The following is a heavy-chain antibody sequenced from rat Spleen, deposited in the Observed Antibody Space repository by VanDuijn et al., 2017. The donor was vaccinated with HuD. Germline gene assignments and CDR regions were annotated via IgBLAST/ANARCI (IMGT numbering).Heavy chain of an antibody. D-gene: IGHD1-12*03. Sequence: EVQLVETGGDLVQPGRSLKLSCVASGFTFSRYWMYWIRQAPGKGLEWVSSITADGVGTYYPDSVTGRFTISRDNSENTVYLQMNSLRSEDTATYYCAKRDYDGYYPFAYWGQGTLVTVSS. CDR2: ITADGVGT. CDR3: AKRDYDGYYPFAY. CDR1: GFTFSRYW. J-gene: IGHJ3*01. V-gene: IGHV5-58*01.